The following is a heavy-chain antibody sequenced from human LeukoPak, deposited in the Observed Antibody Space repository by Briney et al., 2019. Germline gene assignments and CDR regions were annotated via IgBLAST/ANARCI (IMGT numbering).Heavy chain of an antibody. CDR2: IYPGDSDT. Sequence: GESLRISCKGSGYSFTSYWIGWVRQMPGKGLEWMGIIYPGDSDTRYSPSFQGQVTISADKSISTAYLQWSSLKASDTAMYYRARGYCSSTSCYGDAFDIWGQGTMVTVSS. CDR3: ARGYCSSTSCYGDAFDI. J-gene: IGHJ3*02. D-gene: IGHD2-2*01. CDR1: GYSFTSYW. V-gene: IGHV5-51*03.